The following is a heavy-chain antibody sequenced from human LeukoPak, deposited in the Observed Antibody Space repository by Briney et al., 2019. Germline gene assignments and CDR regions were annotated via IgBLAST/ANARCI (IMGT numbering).Heavy chain of an antibody. J-gene: IGHJ4*02. CDR2: IIPIFGTA. D-gene: IGHD3-22*01. V-gene: IGHV1-69*13. CDR1: GGTFSSYA. CDR3: ARGEDYYDSSGYVHY. Sequence: SVNVSCKASGGTFSSYAISWVRQAPGQGLEWMGGIIPIFGTANYAQKFQGRVTITADESTSTAYMELSSLRSEDTAVYYCARGEDYYDSSGYVHYWGQGTLVTVSS.